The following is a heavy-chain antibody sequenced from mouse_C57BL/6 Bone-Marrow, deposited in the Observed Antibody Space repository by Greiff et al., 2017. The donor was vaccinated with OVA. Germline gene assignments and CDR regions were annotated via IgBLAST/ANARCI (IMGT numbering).Heavy chain of an antibody. D-gene: IGHD2-3*01. CDR2: IDPSDSYT. Sequence: QVQLQQPGAELVKPGASVKLSCKASGYTFTSYWMQWVKQRPGQGLEWIGEIDPSDSYTNYNQKFKGKATLTVDTSSSTAYMQLSSLTSEDSAVYYCATDGYYLYYFDYWCQGTTLTVSS. V-gene: IGHV1-50*01. J-gene: IGHJ2*01. CDR1: GYTFTSYW. CDR3: ATDGYYLYYFDY.